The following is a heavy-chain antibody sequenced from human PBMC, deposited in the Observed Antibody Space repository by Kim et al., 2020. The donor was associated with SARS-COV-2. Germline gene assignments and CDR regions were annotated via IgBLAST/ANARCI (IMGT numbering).Heavy chain of an antibody. CDR3: ARDSTVGHFDY. Sequence: TNYNPSLKSRVTISVDTSKNQFALKLSSVTAADTAVYYCARDSTVGHFDYWGQGTLVTVSS. J-gene: IGHJ4*02. CDR2: T. V-gene: IGHV4-59*01. D-gene: IGHD4-17*01.